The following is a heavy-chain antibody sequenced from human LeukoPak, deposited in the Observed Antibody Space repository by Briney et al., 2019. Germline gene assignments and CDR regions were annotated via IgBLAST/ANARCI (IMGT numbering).Heavy chain of an antibody. CDR3: ASLLPDYGDSRGNY. D-gene: IGHD4-17*01. Sequence: PSETLSLTCGVYGGSFSGYYWSWIRQPPGSGLEWIGEINHSGSTNYNPSLKSRVTISVDTSKNQFSLKLSSVTAADTAVYYCASLLPDYGDSRGNYWGQGTLVTVSS. V-gene: IGHV4-34*01. CDR1: GGSFSGYY. J-gene: IGHJ4*02. CDR2: INHSGST.